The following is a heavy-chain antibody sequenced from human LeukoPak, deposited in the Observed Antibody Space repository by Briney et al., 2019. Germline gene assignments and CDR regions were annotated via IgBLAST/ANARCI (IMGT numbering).Heavy chain of an antibody. CDR2: ISSSSSTI. Sequence: PGGSLRLSCAASGFTFSSYSMNWVRQAPGKGLEWVSYISSSSSTIYYADSVKGRFTISRDSAKESLYLQMNSLRAEDTAVYYCAGADNSAWYSYFDYWGQGTLVTVSS. J-gene: IGHJ4*02. D-gene: IGHD6-19*01. CDR1: GFTFSSYS. CDR3: AGADNSAWYSYFDY. V-gene: IGHV3-48*04.